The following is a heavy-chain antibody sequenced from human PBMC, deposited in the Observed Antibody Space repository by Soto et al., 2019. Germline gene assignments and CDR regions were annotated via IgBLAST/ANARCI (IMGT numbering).Heavy chain of an antibody. J-gene: IGHJ6*02. D-gene: IGHD3-16*01. CDR1: GYSFTSYW. CDR3: ARHNKWGTATTRDKYYYYYGMDV. CDR2: IYPGDSDT. V-gene: IGHV5-51*01. Sequence: PGESLKISCKGSGYSFTSYWIGWVRQMPGKGLEWMGIIYPGDSDTRYSPSFQGQVTISADKSISTAYLQWSSLKASDTAMYYCARHNKWGTATTRDKYYYYYGMDVWGQGTTVTSP.